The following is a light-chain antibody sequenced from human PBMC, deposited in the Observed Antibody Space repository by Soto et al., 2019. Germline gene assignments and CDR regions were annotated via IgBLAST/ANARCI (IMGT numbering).Light chain of an antibody. V-gene: IGLV2-23*02. CDR3: CSYAVTPYYR. Sequence: QSALTQPASVSGSPGQSITISCTGTSSDVGDYHLVSWYQQYPGKAPKLLIYEVDKRPSGVSNRFSGSKSGNTASLTISGLQAEDEADYYCCSYAVTPYYRFGIGTKLTVL. CDR1: SSDVGDYHL. CDR2: EVD. J-gene: IGLJ1*01.